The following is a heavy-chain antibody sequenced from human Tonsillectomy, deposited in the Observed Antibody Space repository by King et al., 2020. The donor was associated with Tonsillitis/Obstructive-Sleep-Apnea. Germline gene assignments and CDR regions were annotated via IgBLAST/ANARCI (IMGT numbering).Heavy chain of an antibody. J-gene: IGHJ5*02. CDR3: AKAGDYDILTGYNWFDP. V-gene: IGHV3-43*02. Sequence: VQLVESGGGVVQSGGSLRLSCAASGFTFDNYVMHWVRQAPGKGLEWVSLISGDSGSTYYADSVKGRFTISRDNSKNSLYLHMNSLRTEDTALYYCAKAGDYDILTGYNWFDPWGQGTLVTVSS. CDR1: GFTFDNYV. CDR2: ISGDSGST. D-gene: IGHD3-9*01.